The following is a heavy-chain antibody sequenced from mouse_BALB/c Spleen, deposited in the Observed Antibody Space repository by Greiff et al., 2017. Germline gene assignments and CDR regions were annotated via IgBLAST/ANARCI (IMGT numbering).Heavy chain of an antibody. J-gene: IGHJ2*01. Sequence: EVKLQESGPGLVKPSQTVSLTCTVTGISITTGNYRWSWIRQFPGNKLEWIGYIYYSGTITYNPSLTSRTTITRDTSKNQFFLEMNSLTAEDTATYYCARYALYYFDYWGQGTTLTVSS. D-gene: IGHD2-10*02. V-gene: IGHV3-5*02. CDR3: ARYALYYFDY. CDR1: GISITTGNYR. CDR2: IYYSGTI.